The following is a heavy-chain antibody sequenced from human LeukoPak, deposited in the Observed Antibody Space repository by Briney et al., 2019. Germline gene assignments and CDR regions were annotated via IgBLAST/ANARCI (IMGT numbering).Heavy chain of an antibody. CDR2: IHYSGST. J-gene: IGHJ6*02. CDR3: ARSSSSGTYYAMDV. Sequence: PSETLSLTCTVSGGSISGHYWSWIRQPPGKELEWIGDIHYSGSTNYNPPLKSRVTMSVDTSTNQFSLRLSSVIAADTAVYYCARSSSSGTYYAMDVWGQGTTVTVSS. CDR1: GGSISGHY. D-gene: IGHD6-6*01. V-gene: IGHV4-59*08.